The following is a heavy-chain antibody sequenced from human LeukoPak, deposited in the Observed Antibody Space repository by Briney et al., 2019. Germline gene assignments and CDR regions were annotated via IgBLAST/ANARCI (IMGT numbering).Heavy chain of an antibody. D-gene: IGHD3-3*01. J-gene: IGHJ4*02. CDR3: ARSFITIFGVVPRYFDY. CDR1: GFTFSSYW. Sequence: GGSLRLSCAASGFTFSSYWMSWVRQAPGKGLEWVANIKQDGSEKYYVDSVKGRFTISRDNAKNSLYLQRNSLRAEDTAVYYCARSFITIFGVVPRYFDYWGQGTLVTVSS. CDR2: IKQDGSEK. V-gene: IGHV3-7*01.